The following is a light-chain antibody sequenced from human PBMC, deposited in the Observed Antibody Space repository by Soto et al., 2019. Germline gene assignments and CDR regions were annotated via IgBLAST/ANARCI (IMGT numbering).Light chain of an antibody. CDR2: GAS. V-gene: IGKV3-15*01. J-gene: IGKJ5*01. CDR1: ESVSSN. Sequence: VITQSPATLSVSPGERATLSCRASESVSSNLAWYQQRPGQAPRLVIYGASTRATGIPARFSGGGSGTEFTLTISSLQSEDFAVYYCQQYKRWPPITFGQGTRLEIK. CDR3: QQYKRWPPIT.